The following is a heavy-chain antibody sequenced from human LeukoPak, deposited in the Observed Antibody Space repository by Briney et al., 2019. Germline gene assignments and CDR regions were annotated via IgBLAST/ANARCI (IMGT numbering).Heavy chain of an antibody. J-gene: IGHJ4*02. V-gene: IGHV4-34*01. Sequence: ETSETLSLTCAVYGGSFSGYYWSWIRQPPGKGLEWIGEINHSGSTNYNPSLKGRVTISVDKSKNQFSLKLSSVSAADTAVYYCASTLEAAAADYWGQGTLVTVSS. CDR3: ASTLEAAAADY. CDR2: INHSGST. CDR1: GGSFSGYY. D-gene: IGHD6-13*01.